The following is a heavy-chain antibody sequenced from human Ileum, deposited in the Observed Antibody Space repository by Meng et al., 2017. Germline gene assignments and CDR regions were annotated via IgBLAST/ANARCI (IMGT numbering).Heavy chain of an antibody. V-gene: IGHV1-3*04. CDR3: ARGHQNYDILTGSY. Sequence: QVQLVQSGAAVKKPGASVKVSWKASGYTFTRYAMHWVRQAPGQRLEWMGWINTGNGDAKYSQRFQGRVTITRDTSASTVYMELSSLRSEDTTVYYCARGHQNYDILTGSYWGQGTLVTVSS. D-gene: IGHD3-9*01. J-gene: IGHJ4*02. CDR2: INTGNGDA. CDR1: GYTFTRYA.